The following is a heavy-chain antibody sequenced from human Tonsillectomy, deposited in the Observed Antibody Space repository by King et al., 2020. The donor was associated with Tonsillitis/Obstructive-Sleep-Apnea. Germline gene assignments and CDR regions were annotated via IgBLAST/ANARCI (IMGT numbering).Heavy chain of an antibody. CDR3: GHGPSARYFDY. Sequence: TLKESGPTLVKPTQTLTLTCTFSGFSLTSSGVGVGWIRQPPGKALEWLSVIYWDDDKRYSPPLKSRLTITKDTSKNQVVLTMTTMDPVDTATYFCGHGPSARYFDYWGQGTLVTVSS. J-gene: IGHJ4*02. CDR2: IYWDDDK. CDR1: GFSLTSSGVG. V-gene: IGHV2-5*02.